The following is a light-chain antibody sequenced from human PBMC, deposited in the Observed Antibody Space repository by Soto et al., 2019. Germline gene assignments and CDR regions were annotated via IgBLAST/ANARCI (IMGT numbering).Light chain of an antibody. Sequence: QSALTQPASVSGSPGQSIAISCTGSSSDVGIYNYVSWYQQHPGKVPKLIIYEVTNRPSGVSNRFSGSKSGNTASLTISGLQAEDEADYYCQSYDSANRGVFGGGTKLTVL. V-gene: IGLV2-14*01. J-gene: IGLJ3*02. CDR2: EVT. CDR1: SSDVGIYNY. CDR3: QSYDSANRGV.